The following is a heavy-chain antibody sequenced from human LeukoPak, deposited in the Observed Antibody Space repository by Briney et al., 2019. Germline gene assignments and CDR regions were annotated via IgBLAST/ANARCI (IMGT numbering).Heavy chain of an antibody. D-gene: IGHD3-10*01. Sequence: PGGSLRLSCTASGFTFSSYAMSWVRQAPGKGLEWVSAISGSGGSTYYADSVKGRFTISRDNSKSTLYLQMNSLRVEDTATYYCATHSITFIRGVIDYWGRGTLVMVSS. V-gene: IGHV3-23*01. CDR1: GFTFSSYA. CDR2: ISGSGGST. J-gene: IGHJ4*02. CDR3: ATHSITFIRGVIDY.